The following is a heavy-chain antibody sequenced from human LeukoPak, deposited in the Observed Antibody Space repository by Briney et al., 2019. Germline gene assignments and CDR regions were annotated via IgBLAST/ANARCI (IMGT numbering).Heavy chain of an antibody. CDR2: IRYDGSNK. CDR1: GFTFSSYG. J-gene: IGHJ4*02. CDR3: AKDFEYSSSSGPGYFDY. Sequence: GGSLRLSCAASGFTFSSYGMHWVRQAPGKGLEWVAFIRYDGSNKYYADSVKGRFTISRDNSKNTLYLQMNSLRAEDTAVYYCAKDFEYSSSSGPGYFDYWGQGTLATVSS. D-gene: IGHD6-6*01. V-gene: IGHV3-30*02.